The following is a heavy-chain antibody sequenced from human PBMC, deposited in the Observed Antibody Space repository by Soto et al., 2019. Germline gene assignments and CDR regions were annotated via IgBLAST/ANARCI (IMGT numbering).Heavy chain of an antibody. Sequence: EVQLLESGGGLVQPGGSLRLSCAASGFTFSSYAMSWFRQAPGEGLEWVSATSGSGGSTYYADSVKGRFTISRDNSKNTLYLQMNSLRAEDTAVYYCAGLRLFDYWGQGTLVTVSS. CDR3: AGLRLFDY. CDR1: GFTFSSYA. J-gene: IGHJ4*02. D-gene: IGHD5-12*01. CDR2: TSGSGGST. V-gene: IGHV3-23*01.